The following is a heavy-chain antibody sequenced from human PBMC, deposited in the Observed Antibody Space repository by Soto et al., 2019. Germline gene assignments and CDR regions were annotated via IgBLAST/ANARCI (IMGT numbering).Heavy chain of an antibody. V-gene: IGHV3-49*04. J-gene: IGHJ4*02. CDR2: IRRNAYGGTT. Sequence: PGGSLRLSCTTSGFTFGEYAPSWVRQAPGKGLEWVGFIRRNAYGGTTDYAASVKGRFTISRDDSKSIAYLQMNSLRTEDTALYYCTRASSLDFDFWGQGTLVTVSS. CDR3: TRASSLDFDF. CDR1: GFTFGEYA. D-gene: IGHD3-16*01.